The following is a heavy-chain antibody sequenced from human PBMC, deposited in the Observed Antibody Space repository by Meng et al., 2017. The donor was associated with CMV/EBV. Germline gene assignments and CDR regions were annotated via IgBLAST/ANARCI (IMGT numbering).Heavy chain of an antibody. Sequence: SETLSLTCTVSGGSISSGGYYWSWIRQHPGKGLEWIGYIYYSGSTYYNPSLKSRVTISVDTSKNQFSLKLNSVTAADTAVYYCARETRAALYGMDVWGQGTTVTVSS. CDR3: ARETRAALYGMDV. D-gene: IGHD6-13*01. V-gene: IGHV4-31*03. CDR2: IYYSGST. CDR1: GGSISSGGYY. J-gene: IGHJ6*02.